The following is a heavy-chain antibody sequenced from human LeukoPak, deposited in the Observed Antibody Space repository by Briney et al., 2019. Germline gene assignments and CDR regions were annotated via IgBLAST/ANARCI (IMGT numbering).Heavy chain of an antibody. D-gene: IGHD4-17*01. V-gene: IGHV4-59*01. CDR3: ARGPTRYYFDC. Sequence: SETLSLTCTVSSGSISSYYWSWIRQPPGKGLEWIGYIFYSGSTNYNPSLKSRVTISVDTSKNLFSLGLSSVTAADAAVYYCARGPTRYYFDCWGQGTLVTVSS. J-gene: IGHJ4*02. CDR2: IFYSGST. CDR1: SGSISSYY.